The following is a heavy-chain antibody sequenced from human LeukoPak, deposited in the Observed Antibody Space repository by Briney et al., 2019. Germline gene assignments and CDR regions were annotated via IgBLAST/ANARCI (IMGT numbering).Heavy chain of an antibody. Sequence: PSETLSLTCTVPGASISGHYLTWIRQPPGKGLEWIGYISYIGSTNYNPSLKSRVTISVDTSKNQFSLKLSSVTAADTAVYYCATDKISINAFDMWGQGTLVTVSS. CDR2: ISYIGST. D-gene: IGHD3-10*01. J-gene: IGHJ3*02. V-gene: IGHV4-59*11. CDR3: ATDKISINAFDM. CDR1: GASISGHY.